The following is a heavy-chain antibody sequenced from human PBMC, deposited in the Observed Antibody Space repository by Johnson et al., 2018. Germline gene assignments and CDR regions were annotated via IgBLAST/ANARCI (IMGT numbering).Heavy chain of an antibody. V-gene: IGHV4-59*12. CDR1: GGSISSYY. J-gene: IGHJ3*02. CDR2: IYYSGST. D-gene: IGHD3-16*01. Sequence: QVQLQESGPGLVKPSETXSLTCTVSGGSISSYYWSWIRQPPGKGLEWIGYIYYSGSTNYNPSLKSRVTISVDTSKNQFSLKLSPVTAADTAGYSGARDKSLMGGYAFDIWGQGTMVTVSS. CDR3: ARDKSLMGGYAFDI.